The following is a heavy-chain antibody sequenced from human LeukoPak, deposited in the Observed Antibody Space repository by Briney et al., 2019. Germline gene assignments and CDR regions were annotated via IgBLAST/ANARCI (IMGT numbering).Heavy chain of an antibody. CDR1: GGSISSYY. CDR2: IYYSGST. CDR3: ARVGLPYYYDSSGYYGNYFDY. Sequence: SETLSLTCTVSGGSISSYYWSWIRQPPGKGLEWIGYIYYSGSTNYNPSLKSRVTISVDTSKNQFSLKLSSVTAADTAVYYRARVGLPYYYDSSGYYGNYFDYWGQGTLVTVSS. D-gene: IGHD3-22*01. J-gene: IGHJ4*02. V-gene: IGHV4-59*01.